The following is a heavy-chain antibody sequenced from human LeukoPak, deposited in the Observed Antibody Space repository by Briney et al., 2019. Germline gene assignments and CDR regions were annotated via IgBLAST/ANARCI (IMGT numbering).Heavy chain of an antibody. J-gene: IGHJ2*01. CDR2: IYTSGST. Sequence: NPSETLSLTCTVSRGSISSYYWSRIRQPAGKGLEWIGRIYTSGSTNYNPSLKSRVTMSVDTSKNQFSLNLSSLTAADTAVYYCARGGELSFYWYFDLWGRGTLVTVSS. D-gene: IGHD1-7*01. V-gene: IGHV4-4*07. CDR3: ARGGELSFYWYFDL. CDR1: RGSISSYY.